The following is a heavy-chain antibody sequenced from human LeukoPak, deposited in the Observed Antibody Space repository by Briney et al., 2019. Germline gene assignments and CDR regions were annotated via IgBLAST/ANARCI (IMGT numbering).Heavy chain of an antibody. J-gene: IGHJ6*02. CDR1: GFTFSTYG. CDR3: ARDLIVVVTAPYYYYGMDV. V-gene: IGHV3-33*01. Sequence: PGGSLRLSCAASGFTFSTYGMHWVRQAPGKGLEWLTDIWYDGSNKYYTDSVKGRFTISRDNSKNTLYLQMSSLRAEDTAVYYCARDLIVVVTAPYYYYGMDVWGQGTTVTVSS. D-gene: IGHD2-21*02. CDR2: IWYDGSNK.